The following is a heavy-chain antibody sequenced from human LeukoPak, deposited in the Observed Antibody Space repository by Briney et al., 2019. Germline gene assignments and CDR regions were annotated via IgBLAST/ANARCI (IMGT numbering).Heavy chain of an antibody. J-gene: IGHJ3*02. Sequence: PGGSLRLSCAASGFTFSSYAMSWVRQAPGKGLEWVSTISGSGGSTYYADSVKGRFAISRDNSKNTLYLQMNSLRAEDTAIYYCAKHYDSSGYDAFDIWGQGTMVTVSS. CDR2: ISGSGGST. V-gene: IGHV3-23*01. D-gene: IGHD3-22*01. CDR3: AKHYDSSGYDAFDI. CDR1: GFTFSSYA.